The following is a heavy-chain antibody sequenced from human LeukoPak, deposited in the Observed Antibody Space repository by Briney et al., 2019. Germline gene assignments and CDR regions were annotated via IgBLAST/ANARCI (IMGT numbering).Heavy chain of an antibody. CDR3: AKDGVEVGMDV. V-gene: IGHV3-30*18. D-gene: IGHD1-1*01. CDR2: ISYDGSNK. J-gene: IGHJ6*02. CDR1: GFTFSSYG. Sequence: GGSLRLSCAAYGFTFSSYGMHWVRQAPGKGLEWVAVISYDGSNKYYADSVKGRFTISRDNSKNTLYLQMNSLRAEDTAVYYCAKDGVEVGMDVWGQGTTVTVSS.